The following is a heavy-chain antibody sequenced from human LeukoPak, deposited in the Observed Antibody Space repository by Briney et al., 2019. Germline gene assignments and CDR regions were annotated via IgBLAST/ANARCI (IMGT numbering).Heavy chain of an antibody. D-gene: IGHD6-19*01. J-gene: IGHJ4*02. Sequence: GGSLIVSCAATGFTFRNYAMGWVRQAPGKGLEWVSVIIGSGDSTNYADSVEGRFTISRDNSKNTLYLQMNSLRAEDTAVYYCAKWGASVWSGRGYFDYWGQGTLVTVSS. CDR2: IIGSGDST. V-gene: IGHV3-23*01. CDR3: AKWGASVWSGRGYFDY. CDR1: GFTFRNYA.